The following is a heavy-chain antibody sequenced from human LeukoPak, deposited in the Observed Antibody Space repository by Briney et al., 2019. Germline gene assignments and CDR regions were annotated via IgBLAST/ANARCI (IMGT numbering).Heavy chain of an antibody. D-gene: IGHD3-22*01. Sequence: GGSLRLSCAASGFTFSTCAMSWVRQAPGKGLEWVSGISGTTSGTYYADSVKGRFTISRDNSKNTLFLQVNSLRAEDTAVYYCARLPYDSSGYSSWWGQGTLVTVSS. CDR2: ISGTTSGT. CDR1: GFTFSTCA. J-gene: IGHJ4*02. V-gene: IGHV3-23*01. CDR3: ARLPYDSSGYSSW.